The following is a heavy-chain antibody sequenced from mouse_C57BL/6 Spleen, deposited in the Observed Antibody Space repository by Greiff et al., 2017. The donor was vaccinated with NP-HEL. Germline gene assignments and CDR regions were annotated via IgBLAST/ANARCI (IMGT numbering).Heavy chain of an antibody. CDR2: IDPSDSET. D-gene: IGHD1-1*01. CDR3: SRLPLHYCGGSVDY. CDR1: GYTFTSYW. J-gene: IGHJ2*01. Sequence: QVQLQQPGAELVRPGSSVKLSCKASGYTFTSYWMHWVKQRPIQGLEWIGNIDPSDSETHYNQKFKDKATLTVDKSSSTAYMQLSSLTSEDSAVYYCSRLPLHYCGGSVDYWGQGTTLTVAS. V-gene: IGHV1-52*01.